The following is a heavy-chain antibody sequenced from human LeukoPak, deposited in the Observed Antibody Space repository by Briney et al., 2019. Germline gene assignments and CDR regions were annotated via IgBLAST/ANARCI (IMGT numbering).Heavy chain of an antibody. Sequence: SETLSLTCTVSGYSISSGYYWAWVRQPPGKGLEWIGGIYHSGTTYYNPSLKSRVTISVDISKSQFSLKLSSVTAADTAVYYCARRARDWYSPIEYWGPGTLVTVSS. J-gene: IGHJ4*02. D-gene: IGHD2-21*02. CDR2: IYHSGTT. CDR1: GYSISSGYY. V-gene: IGHV4-38-2*02. CDR3: ARRARDWYSPIEY.